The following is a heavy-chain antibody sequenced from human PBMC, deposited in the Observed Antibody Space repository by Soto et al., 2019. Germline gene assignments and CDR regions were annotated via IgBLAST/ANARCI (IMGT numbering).Heavy chain of an antibody. J-gene: IGHJ2*01. Sequence: QVQLVESGAEVKKPGASVKVSCKASGYTFNSYDIHWVRQAPGQGLEWMGIFNPSGGSTNYAQKLQGRLTLTSDTSTSTVYMELSSLRSEDMAIYYCARRGYDWYFDLCGRGTLVTVSS. CDR2: FNPSGGST. CDR1: GYTFNSYD. D-gene: IGHD5-18*01. V-gene: IGHV1-46*02. CDR3: ARRGYDWYFDL.